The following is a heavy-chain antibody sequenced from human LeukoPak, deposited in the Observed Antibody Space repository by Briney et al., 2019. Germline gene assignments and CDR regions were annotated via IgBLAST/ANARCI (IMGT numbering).Heavy chain of an antibody. CDR1: GDSISSSRYY. CDR2: INHSGST. D-gene: IGHD4-23*01. V-gene: IGHV4-39*07. J-gene: IGHJ4*02. CDR3: ARYRHGGNTKNFDY. Sequence: SETLSLTCTVSGDSISSSRYYWGWIRQPPGKGLEWIGEINHSGSTNYNPSLKSRVTISVDTSKNQFSLKLSSVTAADTAVYYCARYRHGGNTKNFDYWGQGTLVTVSS.